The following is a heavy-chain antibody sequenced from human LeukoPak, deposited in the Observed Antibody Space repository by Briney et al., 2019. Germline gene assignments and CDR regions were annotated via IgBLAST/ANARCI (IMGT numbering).Heavy chain of an antibody. Sequence: TGGSLRLSCEASGFTFSTHDMNWVRQPPGKGLEWVSCISGGSTFITYADSVKGRFTISRDNAKNSLYLQMNSLRAEDTAVYYCARDGLYYYDSSGHFDYWGQGTLVTVSS. J-gene: IGHJ4*02. CDR3: ARDGLYYYDSSGHFDY. CDR2: ISGGSTFI. D-gene: IGHD3-22*01. V-gene: IGHV3-21*06. CDR1: GFTFSTHD.